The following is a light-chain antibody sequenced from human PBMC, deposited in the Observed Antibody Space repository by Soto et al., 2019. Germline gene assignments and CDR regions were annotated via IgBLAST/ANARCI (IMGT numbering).Light chain of an antibody. V-gene: IGKV1-5*03. CDR3: LQHNSYPPT. J-gene: IGKJ1*01. Sequence: DIQMTQSPSTLSGSVGDRVTITCRASQTISSWLAWYQQKPGKAPKLLIYKASTLKSGVPSRFSGSGSGTEFTLTTSNLQPEDFATCYCLQHNSYPPTFGQGTKVDIK. CDR1: QTISSW. CDR2: KAS.